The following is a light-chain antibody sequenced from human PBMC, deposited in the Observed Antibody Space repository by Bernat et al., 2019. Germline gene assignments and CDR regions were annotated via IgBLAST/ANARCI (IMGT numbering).Light chain of an antibody. J-gene: IGKJ4*01. CDR1: QVIRYY. V-gene: IGKV1-9*01. CDR3: QQLDSYPLS. CDR2: ATS. Sequence: DIQLTQPPSFLSASVGDRVTITCRASQVIRYYLAWDQQQPGKAPKLLIYATSTLQSGVPSRFSGSGSGTEFTLTIGSLQPEDFAAYYCQQLDSYPLSFGGVTKVEIK.